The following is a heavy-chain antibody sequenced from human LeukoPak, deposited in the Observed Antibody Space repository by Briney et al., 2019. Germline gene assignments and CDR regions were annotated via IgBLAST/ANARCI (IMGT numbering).Heavy chain of an antibody. Sequence: ASVKVSCKASGGTFSSYAISWVRQAPGQGLEWMGGIIPIFGTANYAQKFQGRVTITTDESTSTAYMELRSLRSDDTAVYYCARVLSSLLWFGELLVSGGWFDPWGQGTLVTVSS. J-gene: IGHJ5*02. CDR1: GGTFSSYA. V-gene: IGHV1-69*05. D-gene: IGHD3-10*01. CDR3: ARVLSSLLWFGELLVSGGWFDP. CDR2: IIPIFGTA.